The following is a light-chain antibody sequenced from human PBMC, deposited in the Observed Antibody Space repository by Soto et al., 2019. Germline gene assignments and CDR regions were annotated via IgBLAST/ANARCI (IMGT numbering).Light chain of an antibody. J-gene: IGLJ3*02. CDR2: EVT. CDR1: SSDVGSSNY. CDR3: SSTAGTSNRV. Sequence: QSALTQPPSASGSPGQSVTISCTGTSSDVGSSNYVSWYQQHPGKAPKLMISEVTKRPSGVPDRFSGSTSGNTASLTVSGLQAEDEADYYCSSTAGTSNRVFGGGTKLTVL. V-gene: IGLV2-8*01.